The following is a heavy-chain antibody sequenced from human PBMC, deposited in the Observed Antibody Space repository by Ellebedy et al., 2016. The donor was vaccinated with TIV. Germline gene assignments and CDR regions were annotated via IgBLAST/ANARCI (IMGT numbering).Heavy chain of an antibody. CDR1: GFTFNNYN. Sequence: GESLKISCAASGFTFNNYNMLWVRQAPGKGLEWISYISSDAITTDYADSVKGRFSISRDNAKTSVYLQMNSLRAEDTAVYYCARDMGRWLQFLAYWGQGTLVTVSS. D-gene: IGHD5-24*01. CDR2: ISSDAITT. V-gene: IGHV3-48*03. J-gene: IGHJ4*02. CDR3: ARDMGRWLQFLAY.